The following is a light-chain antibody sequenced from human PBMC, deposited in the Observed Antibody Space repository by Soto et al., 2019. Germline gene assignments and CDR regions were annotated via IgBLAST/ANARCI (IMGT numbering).Light chain of an antibody. CDR1: SNDVGGYDY. CDR3: ASYTVSGTLI. Sequence: QSALTQPASVSGSPGLSITISCTGTSNDVGGYDYVSWYRQHPDRAPRLLIYEVTNRPSGISDRFSGSRSGNTASLTISGLQADDEADYYCASYTVSGTLIFGGGTKVTVL. V-gene: IGLV2-14*01. CDR2: EVT. J-gene: IGLJ2*01.